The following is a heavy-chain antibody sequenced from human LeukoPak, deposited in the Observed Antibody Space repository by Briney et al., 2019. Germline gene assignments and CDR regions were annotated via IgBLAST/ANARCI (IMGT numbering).Heavy chain of an antibody. D-gene: IGHD3-10*01. V-gene: IGHV3-21*01. CDR2: ISSSSSHI. Sequence: GGSLRLSCAASGFTFSSYNMNWVRQAPGKGLEWVSFISSSSSHIYYADSVKGRFTISRDNAKNSLYLQMNSLRAEDTAVYYCSDVSGSHWGQGTLDTVSS. CDR3: SDVSGSH. CDR1: GFTFSSYN. J-gene: IGHJ4*02.